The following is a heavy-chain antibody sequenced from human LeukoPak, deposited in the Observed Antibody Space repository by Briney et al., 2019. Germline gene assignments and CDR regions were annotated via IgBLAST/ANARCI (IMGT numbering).Heavy chain of an antibody. J-gene: IGHJ4*02. CDR1: GGSISSYY. CDR2: IYYSGST. Sequence: SETPSLTCTVSGGSISSYYWSWIRQPPGKGLEWIGYIYYSGSTNYNPSLKSRVTISVDTSKNQFSLKLSSVTAADTAVYYCARDGLDGDPGLFDYWGQGTLVTVSS. V-gene: IGHV4-59*01. D-gene: IGHD4-17*01. CDR3: ARDGLDGDPGLFDY.